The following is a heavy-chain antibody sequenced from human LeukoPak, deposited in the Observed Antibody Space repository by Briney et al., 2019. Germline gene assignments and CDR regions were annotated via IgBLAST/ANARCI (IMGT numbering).Heavy chain of an antibody. V-gene: IGHV3-21*01. Sequence: GGSLRLSCAASGFTFSSYSMTWVRQAPGKGLEWVSSISSSSSHIYYADSVKGRFTISRDNAKNSLYLQMNSLRAEDTAVYYCARVNLALVAFDIWGQGTMVTVSS. CDR1: GFTFSSYS. D-gene: IGHD2-8*02. CDR3: ARVNLALVAFDI. J-gene: IGHJ3*02. CDR2: ISSSSSHI.